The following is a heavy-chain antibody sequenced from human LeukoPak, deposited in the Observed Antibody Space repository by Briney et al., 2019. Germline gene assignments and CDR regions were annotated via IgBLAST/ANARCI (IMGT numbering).Heavy chain of an antibody. V-gene: IGHV4-61*01. D-gene: IGHD6-6*01. CDR3: ARGGSSSAFAARLDY. J-gene: IGHJ4*02. Sequence: SLETLSLTCTVSGGSVSSGNYYWNWIRQPPGKGLEWIGYIFYSGSTNYNPSLESRVTISVDSPRNQLSLKLTSVIAADTAVYYCARGGSSSAFAARLDYWGQGILVTVSS. CDR2: IFYSGST. CDR1: GGSVSSGNYY.